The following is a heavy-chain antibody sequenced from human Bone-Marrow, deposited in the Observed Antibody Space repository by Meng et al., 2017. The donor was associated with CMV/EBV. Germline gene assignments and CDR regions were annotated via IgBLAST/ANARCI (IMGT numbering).Heavy chain of an antibody. Sequence: ESLKISCAVYGGSFSGYYWSWIRQPPGKGLEWIGEINRSGSTNYNPSRKSRVTISVDTSKNQFSLKLSSVTAAAPAVYYCARSSYSYGSDYWGQGTLVNVSS. CDR3: ARSSYSYGSDY. CDR2: INRSGST. D-gene: IGHD5-18*01. V-gene: IGHV4-34*01. CDR1: GGSFSGYY. J-gene: IGHJ4*02.